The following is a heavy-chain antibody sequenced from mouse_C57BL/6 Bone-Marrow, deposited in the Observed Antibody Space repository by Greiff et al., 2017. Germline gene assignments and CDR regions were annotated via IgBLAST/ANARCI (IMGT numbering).Heavy chain of an antibody. D-gene: IGHD2-4*01. J-gene: IGHJ3*01. V-gene: IGHV2-6*01. Sequence: VHLVESGPGLVAPSQSLSITCTVSGFSLTSYGVDWVRPSPGKGLEWLGVIWGVGSTNYNSALKSRRSISKDNSKSQVFLKMNSLQTEDTAMYYCASGYDYDGGFAYWGQGTLVTVSA. CDR1: GFSLTSYG. CDR3: ASGYDYDGGFAY. CDR2: IWGVGST.